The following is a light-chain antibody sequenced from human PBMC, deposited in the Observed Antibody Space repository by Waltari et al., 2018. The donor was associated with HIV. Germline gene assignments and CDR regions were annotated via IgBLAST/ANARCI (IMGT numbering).Light chain of an antibody. J-gene: IGKJ4*01. CDR3: QQASSFPHT. CDR1: HSIGDK. Sequence: DIQVMQSPPSVSVSVGDNVSISCQASHSIGDKLAWYQMKPGEAPKLLVYSGSKLQSGVPSRFAASVSGPHFSLTITGLQREDFATYFCQQASSFPHTFGGGT. CDR2: SGS. V-gene: IGKV1D-12*01.